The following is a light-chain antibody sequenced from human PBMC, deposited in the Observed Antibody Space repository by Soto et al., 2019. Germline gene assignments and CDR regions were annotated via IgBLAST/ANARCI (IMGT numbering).Light chain of an antibody. CDR2: DVS. CDR1: SSDVGAYNY. Sequence: QSALTQPRSVSGSPGQSVTISCTGTSSDVGAYNYVSWYQKHPGKAPKLIIYDVSKRPSGVPDRFSGSKSGNTASLTISGLQAEDEADYHCCSYAGSYTHRVFGGGTKVTVL. J-gene: IGLJ3*02. CDR3: CSYAGSYTHRV. V-gene: IGLV2-11*01.